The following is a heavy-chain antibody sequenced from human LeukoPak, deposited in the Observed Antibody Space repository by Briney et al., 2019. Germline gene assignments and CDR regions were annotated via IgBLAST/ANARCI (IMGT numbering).Heavy chain of an antibody. J-gene: IGHJ4*02. CDR3: AKDWIADTESEGSSPVY. Sequence: SGGSLRLPCKASGFTLNAYGMHWVRQAPGKGLEWVAVISYDGSNKYYADSVRGRFTISRDNSKNTPYLQMNSLRAEDTAVYYCAKDWIADTESEGSSPVYCGEGPLVTVSS. CDR1: GFTLNAYG. CDR2: ISYDGSNK. D-gene: IGHD5-18*01. V-gene: IGHV3-30*18.